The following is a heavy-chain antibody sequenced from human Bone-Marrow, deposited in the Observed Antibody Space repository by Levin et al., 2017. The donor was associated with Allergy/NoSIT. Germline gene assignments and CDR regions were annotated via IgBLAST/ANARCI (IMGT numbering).Heavy chain of an antibody. CDR3: ARGDYYDSSGYYLDY. CDR1: GFTFSSYS. J-gene: IGHJ4*02. CDR2: ISSSSSYI. D-gene: IGHD3-22*01. Sequence: GGSLRLSCAASGFTFSSYSMNWVRQAPGKGLEWVSSISSSSSYIYYADSVKGRFTISRDNAKNSLYLQMNSLRAEDTAVYYCARGDYYDSSGYYLDYWGQGTLVTVSS. V-gene: IGHV3-21*01.